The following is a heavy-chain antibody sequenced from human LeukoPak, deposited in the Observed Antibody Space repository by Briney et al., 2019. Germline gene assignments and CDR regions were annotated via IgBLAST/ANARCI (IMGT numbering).Heavy chain of an antibody. CDR1: GYTFTSHG. Sequence: GASVKVSCKASGYTFTSHGLRWVRQAPGQGLDWIGGINAYNGNTNYAQKLQGRVTMTTDTSTSTAYMELRSLTSDDAAVYCCARDCDRSGYYCYWGQGTLVTVSS. CDR3: ARDCDRSGYYCY. J-gene: IGHJ4*02. CDR2: INAYNGNT. D-gene: IGHD3-22*01. V-gene: IGHV1-18*01.